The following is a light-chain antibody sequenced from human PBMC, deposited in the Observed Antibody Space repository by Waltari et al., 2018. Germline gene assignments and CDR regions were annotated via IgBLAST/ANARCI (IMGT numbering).Light chain of an antibody. CDR3: QSYDSSLSGSV. J-gene: IGLJ2*01. V-gene: IGLV1-40*01. Sequence: QLLPLPPPTLLLSCHRNRPSGLPYRFSGSKSGTSASLAITGLQAEDEAGYYCQSYDSSLSGSVFGGGTKLTVL. CDR2: CHR.